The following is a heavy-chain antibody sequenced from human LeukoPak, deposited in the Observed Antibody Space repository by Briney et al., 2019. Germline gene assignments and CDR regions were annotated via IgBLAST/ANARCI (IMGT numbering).Heavy chain of an antibody. Sequence: GRSLRLSCAASGFTFGSYAMHWVRQAPGKGLEWVAFVSYDGRRKYYADSVKGRFTISRDNSKNTLYLQMNSLRAEDTAVYYCATGGTRITIFGVVTLDYWGQGTLVTVSS. D-gene: IGHD3-3*01. CDR2: VSYDGRRK. V-gene: IGHV3-30*07. CDR3: ATGGTRITIFGVVTLDY. J-gene: IGHJ4*02. CDR1: GFTFGSYA.